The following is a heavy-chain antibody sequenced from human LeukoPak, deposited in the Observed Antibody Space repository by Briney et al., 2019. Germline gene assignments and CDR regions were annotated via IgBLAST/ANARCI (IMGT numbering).Heavy chain of an antibody. CDR1: GGTFSSYA. Sequence: SVKVSCKASGGTFSSYAISWVRQAPGQGLEWMGGIIPIFGTANYAQKFQGRVTITADESTSTAYMELSSLRSEDTAVYYCARDQEGGVGAHTWFDPWGQGTLVTVSS. CDR3: ARDQEGGVGAHTWFDP. J-gene: IGHJ5*02. CDR2: IIPIFGTA. V-gene: IGHV1-69*13. D-gene: IGHD1-26*01.